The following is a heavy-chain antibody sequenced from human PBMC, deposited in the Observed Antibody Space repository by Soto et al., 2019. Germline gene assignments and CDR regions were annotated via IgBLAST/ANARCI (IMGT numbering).Heavy chain of an antibody. V-gene: IGHV1-46*01. D-gene: IGHD3-22*01. CDR3: ARTYYYDSAAYVFDI. CDR1: GYTFTSYY. Sequence: QVQLVQSGAEVKKPGASVKVSCKASGYTFTSYYMHWVRQAPRQGLEWMGIINPSGGSTSYAQKFQGRVTMTRDTSTSTVYMELSSLRSEDTAVYYCARTYYYDSAAYVFDIWGQGTMVTVSS. J-gene: IGHJ3*02. CDR2: INPSGGST.